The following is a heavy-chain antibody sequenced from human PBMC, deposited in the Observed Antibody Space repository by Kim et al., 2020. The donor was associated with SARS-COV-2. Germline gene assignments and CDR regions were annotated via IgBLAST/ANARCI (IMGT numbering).Heavy chain of an antibody. Sequence: GGSLRLSCAASGFTFSSYAMSWVRQAPGKGLEWVSAISGSGGSTYYADSVKGRFTISRDNSKNTLYLQMNSLRAEDTAVYYCAKEFTTYYDFWSGHSRHQGGMDVWGQGTTVTVSS. CDR1: GFTFSSYA. CDR3: AKEFTTYYDFWSGHSRHQGGMDV. V-gene: IGHV3-23*01. J-gene: IGHJ6*02. D-gene: IGHD3-3*01. CDR2: ISGSGGST.